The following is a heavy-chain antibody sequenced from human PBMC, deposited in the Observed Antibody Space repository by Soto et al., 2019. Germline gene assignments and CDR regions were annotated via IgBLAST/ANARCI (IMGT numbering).Heavy chain of an antibody. D-gene: IGHD6-19*01. CDR2: ISGSGGST. CDR3: AKERVRYSSCWSKGDY. V-gene: IGHV3-23*01. J-gene: IGHJ4*02. CDR1: GFTFSSYA. Sequence: GSSLRLSSAASGFTFSSYAMSWVRQAPGTGLEWVSAISGSGGSTYYADSVKGLFTMSRDNSKNTLYLQMNSLRAEDTAVYYCAKERVRYSSCWSKGDYWGQGTLVTVSS.